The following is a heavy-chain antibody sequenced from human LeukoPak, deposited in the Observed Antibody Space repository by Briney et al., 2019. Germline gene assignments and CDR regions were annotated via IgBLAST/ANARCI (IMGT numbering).Heavy chain of an antibody. CDR1: VYSFTSHW. D-gene: IGHD6-19*01. V-gene: IGHV5-10-1*01. CDR2: IDPSDSYT. Sequence: GESLKISCKRSVYSFTSHWISWVRQMPGKGLEWMGRIDPSDSYTNYSPSFQGHVSISVDKTISTAYLQWSSLKASDTAMYYCARHGMFHSSGADYWGQGTLVTVSS. CDR3: ARHGMFHSSGADY. J-gene: IGHJ4*02.